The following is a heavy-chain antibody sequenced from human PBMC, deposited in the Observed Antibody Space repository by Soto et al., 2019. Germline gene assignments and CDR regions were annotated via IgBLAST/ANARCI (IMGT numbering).Heavy chain of an antibody. D-gene: IGHD6-13*01. Sequence: SETLSLTCTVSGGSVSSGTYYWSWIRQPPGKGLEWIGYIYYSGSTNYNPSLKSRVTISVDTSKNQFYLKLTSVTAADTVIFFCARPKTIGAAAGKGWFDPWGQGTLVTVSS. CDR3: ARPKTIGAAAGKGWFDP. CDR2: IYYSGST. J-gene: IGHJ5*02. V-gene: IGHV4-61*01. CDR1: GGSVSSGTYY.